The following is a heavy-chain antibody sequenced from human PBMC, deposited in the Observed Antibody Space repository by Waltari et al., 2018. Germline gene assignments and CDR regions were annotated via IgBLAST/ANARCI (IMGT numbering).Heavy chain of an antibody. Sequence: SLRLSCAASGFTFSNTWMDWVRQAPGKGLEWIARIKTQSDGGGATYYAAPVTGRFTVSRDDSKNMLYLQMSSLKTEDTAMYYCTTDQGDSYTFYSFDYWGQGTLVTVSS. CDR1: GFTFSNTW. V-gene: IGHV3-15*01. CDR3: TTDQGDSYTFYSFDY. D-gene: IGHD3-16*02. CDR2: IKTQSDGGGAT. J-gene: IGHJ4*02.